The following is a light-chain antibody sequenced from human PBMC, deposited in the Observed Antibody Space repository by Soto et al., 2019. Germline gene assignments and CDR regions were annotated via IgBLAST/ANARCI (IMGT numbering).Light chain of an antibody. CDR1: QSISRY. J-gene: IGKJ2*01. CDR3: QQSYNTPYT. CDR2: AAS. V-gene: IGKV1-39*01. Sequence: DIQMTQSPSSLSASVGDSVTITCRASQSISRYLNWYQQKPGKAPKLLIYAASRLQSEVPSMFSASGSGTDFILTIGSLQPEDFATYYCQQSYNTPYTFGLGTKLETK.